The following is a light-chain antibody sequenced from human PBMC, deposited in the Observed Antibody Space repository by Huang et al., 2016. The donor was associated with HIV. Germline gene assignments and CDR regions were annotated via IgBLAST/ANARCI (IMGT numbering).Light chain of an antibody. CDR2: LGS. V-gene: IGKV2-28*01. Sequence: DIVMTQSPLSLPVTPGEPASISCRSSQSLLHSNGYNYVDWCLQKPGQSPQLLIYLGSNRASGVPDRCGGSRSGTEFALKSGGVDAEDVGVYYCMQALQTLWTFGQGTKVEIK. CDR3: MQALQTLWT. J-gene: IGKJ1*01. CDR1: QSLLHSNGYNY.